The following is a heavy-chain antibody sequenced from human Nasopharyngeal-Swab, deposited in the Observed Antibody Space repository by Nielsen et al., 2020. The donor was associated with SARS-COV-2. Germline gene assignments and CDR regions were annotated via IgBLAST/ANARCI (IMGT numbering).Heavy chain of an antibody. J-gene: IGHJ6*03. CDR2: IYPGDSDT. V-gene: IGHV5-51*01. CDR1: GYSFTSYW. Sequence: GESLKISCKGSGYSFTSYWIGWVRQMPRKGLEWMGIIYPGDSDTRYSPSFQGQVTISADKSISTAYLQWSSLKASDTAMYYCATGREHYYYYMDVWGKGTTITVSS. CDR3: ATGREHYYYYMDV. D-gene: IGHD1-1*01.